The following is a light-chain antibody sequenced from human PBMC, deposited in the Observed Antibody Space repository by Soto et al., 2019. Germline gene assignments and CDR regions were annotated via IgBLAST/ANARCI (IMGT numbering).Light chain of an antibody. J-gene: IGKJ2*01. CDR1: QSISTY. V-gene: IGKV1-39*01. CDR2: AAS. Sequence: DIQMTQSPSSLPASVGDRVTLTYRASQSISTYLNWYQQKPGKAPKLLIYAASSLQSGVPSRLSGSGSGTDFTLTISSLQPEDFATYYCQQSYTIPYTFGQGTKLEIK. CDR3: QQSYTIPYT.